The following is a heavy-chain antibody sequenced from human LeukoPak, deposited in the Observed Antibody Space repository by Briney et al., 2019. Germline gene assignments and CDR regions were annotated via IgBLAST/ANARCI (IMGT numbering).Heavy chain of an antibody. Sequence: ASVKVSCKASGYTFTSYDINWVRQATGQGLEWMGGIIPIFGTANYAQKFQGRVTITADESTSTAYMELSSLRSEDTAVYYCASPYFHYYDSSGPHHYYYYGMDVWGQGTTVTVSS. D-gene: IGHD3-22*01. CDR2: IIPIFGTA. V-gene: IGHV1-69*13. CDR1: GYTFTSYD. CDR3: ASPYFHYYDSSGPHHYYYYGMDV. J-gene: IGHJ6*02.